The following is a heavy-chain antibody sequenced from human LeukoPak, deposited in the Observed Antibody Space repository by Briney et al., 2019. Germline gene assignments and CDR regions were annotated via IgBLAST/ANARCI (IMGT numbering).Heavy chain of an antibody. CDR2: INHSGST. CDR3: ARGSDTAAGLY. V-gene: IGHV4-34*01. CDR1: GGSFSGYY. J-gene: IGHJ4*02. Sequence: SETLSLTCAVYGGSFSGYYWSWIRQPPGKGLEWIGEINHSGSTNYNPSLKSRVSISVDSSKNQSSLKVSSVTAADTAVYYCARGSDTAAGLYWGQGTLVTVSS. D-gene: IGHD6-13*01.